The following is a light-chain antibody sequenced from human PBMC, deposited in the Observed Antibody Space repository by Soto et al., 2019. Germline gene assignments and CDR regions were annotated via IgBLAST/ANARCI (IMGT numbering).Light chain of an antibody. Sequence: EVVLTQSPATLSLSPGERATLSCRASQSVSSYLVWDQQKPGPAPRLLIYDASNRATGNPARFSGSGSRTDFTLTISTVEPEEGAVYYCQHYTNWPHTLGKGTTLEIK. J-gene: IGKJ2*01. CDR1: QSVSSY. CDR3: QHYTNWPHT. CDR2: DAS. V-gene: IGKV3-11*01.